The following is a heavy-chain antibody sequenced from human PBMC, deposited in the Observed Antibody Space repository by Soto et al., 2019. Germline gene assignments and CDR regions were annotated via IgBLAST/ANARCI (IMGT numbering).Heavy chain of an antibody. Sequence: SGPTLVNPTQTLTLTCTFSGFSLSTSGVGVGWIRQPPGKALEWLALIYWDDDKRYSPSLKSRLTITKDTSKNQVVLTMTNMDPVDTATYYCAHSRPDLSSSWYMNYFDFWGQGTLVTVSS. D-gene: IGHD6-13*01. CDR1: GFSLSTSGVG. CDR2: IYWDDDK. V-gene: IGHV2-5*02. CDR3: AHSRPDLSSSWYMNYFDF. J-gene: IGHJ4*02.